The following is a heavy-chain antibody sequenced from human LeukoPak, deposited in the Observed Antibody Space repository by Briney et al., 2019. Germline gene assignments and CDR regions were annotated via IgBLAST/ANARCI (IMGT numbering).Heavy chain of an antibody. Sequence: ASVKVSCKVSGYTLTESSMHWVRQAPGKGLEWMGGFDPEDGETIYAQKFQGRVTMTEDTSTDTAYMELSSLRSEDTAVYYCATSPSTAMVPHAFDIWGQGTMVTVSS. CDR1: GYTLTESS. D-gene: IGHD5-18*01. CDR2: FDPEDGET. J-gene: IGHJ3*02. CDR3: ATSPSTAMVPHAFDI. V-gene: IGHV1-24*01.